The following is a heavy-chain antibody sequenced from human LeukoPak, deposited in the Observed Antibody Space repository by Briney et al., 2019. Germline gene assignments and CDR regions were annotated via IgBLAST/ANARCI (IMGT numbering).Heavy chain of an antibody. J-gene: IGHJ4*02. CDR3: AKDAMEQWLVPGDC. CDR2: ISGSGGST. D-gene: IGHD6-19*01. CDR1: GFTFSSYA. Sequence: GGSLRLSCAASGFTFSSYAMSWVRQAPGKGLEWVSAISGSGGSTYYADSVKGRFTISRDNSKDTLYLQMNSLRAEDTAVYYCAKDAMEQWLVPGDCWGQGTLVTVSS. V-gene: IGHV3-23*01.